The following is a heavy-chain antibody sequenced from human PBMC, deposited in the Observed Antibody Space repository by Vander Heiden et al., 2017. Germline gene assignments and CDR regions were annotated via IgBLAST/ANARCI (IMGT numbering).Heavy chain of an antibody. V-gene: IGHV3-23*01. Sequence: EVQLLESGGGLVQPGGSLSLYCSASAYTFSSYAMSWVRKATGKGLEWVSAISGSGCSTYYADSVKGRFTISRDNSKNTLYLQMKRLRAEETAVYYCAKLSRYDYDSPVDIWCEGPMVTLAS. J-gene: IGHJ3*02. CDR1: AYTFSSYA. D-gene: IGHD3-22*01. CDR2: ISGSGCST. CDR3: AKLSRYDYDSPVDI.